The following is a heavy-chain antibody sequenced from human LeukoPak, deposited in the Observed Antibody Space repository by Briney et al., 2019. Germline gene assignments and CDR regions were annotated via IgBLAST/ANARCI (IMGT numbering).Heavy chain of an antibody. Sequence: PSETLSLTCAVSGYSISSGYYWGWIRQPPGKGLEWIGSIYHSGSTYYNPSLKSRVTISVDTSKNQFSLKLSSVTAADTAVYYCARGSSSSWYEIDYWGQGTLVTVSS. CDR3: ARGSSSSWYEIDY. CDR1: GYSISSGYY. D-gene: IGHD6-13*01. CDR2: IYHSGST. V-gene: IGHV4-38-2*01. J-gene: IGHJ4*02.